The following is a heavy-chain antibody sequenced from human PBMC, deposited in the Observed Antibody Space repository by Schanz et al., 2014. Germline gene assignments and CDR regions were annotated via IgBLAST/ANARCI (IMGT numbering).Heavy chain of an antibody. CDR2: FDPKKGEA. CDR1: GSIFSKLL. CDR3: ATVPHIVVALDY. V-gene: IGHV1-24*01. J-gene: IGHJ4*02. Sequence: QVQLVQSGAEVKKPGASVKVSCKVSGSIFSKLLMHWVRQGPAKGLEWMGGFDPKKGEAIYAQKFQGRVTMTEDTSTVTAYVELRNLTAEDTAVDYCATVPHIVVALDYWGQGTLVTVSS. D-gene: IGHD2-21*01.